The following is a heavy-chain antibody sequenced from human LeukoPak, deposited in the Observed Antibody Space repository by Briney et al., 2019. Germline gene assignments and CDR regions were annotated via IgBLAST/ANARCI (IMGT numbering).Heavy chain of an antibody. J-gene: IGHJ4*02. CDR1: GFTFDDYA. D-gene: IGHD5-18*01. CDR3: AKVGPVSSYGFGFFNY. CDR2: ISYNSGSI. V-gene: IGHV3-9*01. Sequence: SLRLSCAASGFTFDDYAMHWVRQAPGKGLEWVSGISYNSGSINYAESAKGRFTISRDNAKNSLYLQMNSLTVEDTALYYCAKVGPVSSYGFGFFNYWGRGTLVTVSS.